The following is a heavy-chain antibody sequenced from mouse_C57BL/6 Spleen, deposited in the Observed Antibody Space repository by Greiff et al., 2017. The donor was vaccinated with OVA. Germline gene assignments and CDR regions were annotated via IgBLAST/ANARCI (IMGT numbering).Heavy chain of an antibody. CDR3: ARHYSNYVGYAMDY. CDR1: GYTFTSYW. D-gene: IGHD2-5*01. V-gene: IGHV1-52*01. CDR2: IDPSDSET. J-gene: IGHJ4*01. Sequence: QVQLQQPGAELVRPGSSVKLSCKASGYTFTSYWMHWVKQRPIQGLEWIGNIDPSDSETHYNQKFKDKATLTVDKSSSTAYKQLSSLTSEDSAVYYCARHYSNYVGYAMDYWGQGTSVTVSS.